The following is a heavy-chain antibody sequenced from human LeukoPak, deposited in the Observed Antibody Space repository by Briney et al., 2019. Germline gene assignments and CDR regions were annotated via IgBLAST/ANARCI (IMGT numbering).Heavy chain of an antibody. V-gene: IGHV3-66*01. D-gene: IGHD5-18*01. CDR3: ARDPARLNVDTPA. J-gene: IGHJ5*02. CDR1: GFNVSGNY. CDR2: ISSGGNT. Sequence: PGGSLRLSCAVSGFNVSGNYMTWVRQAPGEGLEWVSVISSGGNTYYSDSVKGRFTISRDTSKNTLYLQMNILEAEDTALYYCARDPARLNVDTPAWGQGTLVTVSS.